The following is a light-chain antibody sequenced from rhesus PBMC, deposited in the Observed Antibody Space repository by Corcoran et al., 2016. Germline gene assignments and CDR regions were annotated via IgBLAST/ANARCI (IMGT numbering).Light chain of an antibody. CDR2: RAS. J-gene: IGKJ3*01. CDR1: QGISNW. Sequence: DIQMTQSPSSLSASVGDRVTITCRASQGISNWLAWYQQKPGKAPKLLIYRASNLETGVPSRFSGSGSGTEFTHTISSLQPEDIATYYCQQHDNSPFTCGPGTKLDIK. V-gene: IGKV1-69*01. CDR3: QQHDNSPFT.